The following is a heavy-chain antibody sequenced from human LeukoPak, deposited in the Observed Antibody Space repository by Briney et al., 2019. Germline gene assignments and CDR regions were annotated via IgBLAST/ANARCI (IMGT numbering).Heavy chain of an antibody. V-gene: IGHV4-61*02. CDR2: IYTSGST. Sequence: SETLSLTCTVSGGSISSGSYYWSWIRQPGGKGLEWIGRIYTSGSTNYNPSLKSRVTISVDTSKNQFSLKLSSVTAADTAVYYCARDAGGYYDSSGYQNWFDPWGQGTLVTVSS. CDR3: ARDAGGYYDSSGYQNWFDP. CDR1: GGSISSGSYY. D-gene: IGHD3-22*01. J-gene: IGHJ5*02.